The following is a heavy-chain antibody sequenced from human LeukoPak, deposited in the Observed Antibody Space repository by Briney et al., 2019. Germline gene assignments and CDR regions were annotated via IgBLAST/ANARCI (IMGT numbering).Heavy chain of an antibody. CDR3: AKDKGSLHFDY. D-gene: IGHD2-15*01. Sequence: GGSLRLSCAASGFTFSSYGMHWVRQAPGKGLEWVAVISYDGSSKYYADSVKGRFTISRDNSKNTLYLQMNSLRAEDTAVYYWAKDKGSLHFDYWGQGTLVTVSS. J-gene: IGHJ4*02. CDR2: ISYDGSSK. CDR1: GFTFSSYG. V-gene: IGHV3-30*18.